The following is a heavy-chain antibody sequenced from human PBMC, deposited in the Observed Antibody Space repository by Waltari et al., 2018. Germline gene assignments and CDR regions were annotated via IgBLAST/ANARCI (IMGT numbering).Heavy chain of an antibody. CDR3: ARDRGRGLYLDT. D-gene: IGHD2-15*01. CDR1: GDPMNYW. J-gene: IGHJ4*02. Sequence: QLQLQESGPGLVTPSGTLSLICAVSGDPMNYWWSWVRQPPGKGLEWIGQVLGSGRTNYNPSFASRVTISLDTSTHQFALKMTSATAADTALYYCARDRGRGLYLDTWGQGILVTVSP. V-gene: IGHV4-4*02. CDR2: VLGSGRT.